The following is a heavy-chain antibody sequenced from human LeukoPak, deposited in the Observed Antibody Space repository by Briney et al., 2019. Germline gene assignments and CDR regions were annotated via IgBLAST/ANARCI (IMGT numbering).Heavy chain of an antibody. Sequence: PSETLSPTCTVSGGSISSYYWSWIRQPPGKGLEWIGYIYYSGSTNYNPSLKSRVTISVDTSKNQFSLKLSSVTAADTAVYYCARVRLLTFGGVIVRHYFDYWGQGTLVTVSS. J-gene: IGHJ4*02. D-gene: IGHD3-16*02. V-gene: IGHV4-59*01. CDR2: IYYSGST. CDR1: GGSISSYY. CDR3: ARVRLLTFGGVIVRHYFDY.